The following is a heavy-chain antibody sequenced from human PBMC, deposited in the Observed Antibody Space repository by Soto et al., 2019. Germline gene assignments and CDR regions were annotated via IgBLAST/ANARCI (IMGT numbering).Heavy chain of an antibody. J-gene: IGHJ5*02. Sequence: EVQLLESGGGLVQPGGSLRLSCAASGFTFSSYAMSWVRQAPGKGLEWVSAISGSGGSTYYADSVKGRFTISRDNSKNTLYLQMNSLRAEDTAVYYCAKDQGYNIAARLYGWFDPWGQGTLVTVSS. V-gene: IGHV3-23*01. CDR2: ISGSGGST. CDR1: GFTFSSYA. D-gene: IGHD6-6*01. CDR3: AKDQGYNIAARLYGWFDP.